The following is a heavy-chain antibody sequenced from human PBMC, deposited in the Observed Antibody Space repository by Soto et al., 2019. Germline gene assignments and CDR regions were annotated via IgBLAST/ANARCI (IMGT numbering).Heavy chain of an antibody. D-gene: IGHD6-13*01. CDR2: INPNSGGT. J-gene: IGHJ6*02. CDR3: ARSAAGPGYGMDV. V-gene: IGHV1-2*04. Sequence: QLVQSGTEVKKPGASVKVSCKASGYSFTGYYIHWVRQAPRQGLEWLGWINPNSGGTNYAQKFQGWVTMTRYTSISTAYMELSRLRSDDTAVYYCARSAAGPGYGMDVWGQGTTVTVSS. CDR1: GYSFTGYY.